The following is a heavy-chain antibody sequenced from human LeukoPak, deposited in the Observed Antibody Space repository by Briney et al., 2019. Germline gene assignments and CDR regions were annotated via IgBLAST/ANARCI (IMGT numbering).Heavy chain of an antibody. J-gene: IGHJ4*02. CDR3: ARYASGSYFDY. CDR2: IYYSGST. CDR1: GGSISSSSYY. Sequence: SETLSLTCTVSGGSISSSSYYWGWIRQPPGKGLEWIGSIYYSGSTYYTPSPKSRVTISVDTSKNQFSLKLSSVTAADTAVYYCARYASGSYFDYWGQGTLVTVSS. D-gene: IGHD1-26*01. V-gene: IGHV4-39*01.